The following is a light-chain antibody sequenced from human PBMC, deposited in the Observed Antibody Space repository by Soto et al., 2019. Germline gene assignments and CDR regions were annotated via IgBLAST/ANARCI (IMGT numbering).Light chain of an antibody. CDR2: AAS. V-gene: IGKV1-39*01. CDR3: QQSYSPLLT. Sequence: DIQMTQSPSSLSANVRDRVTITCRASQTISSFLNWYQHKPGKAPKLLIYAASTLQSGVPSRFSGSGSGTVFTLTINSLQPEDFATYYCQQSYSPLLTFGGGTKVEIK. J-gene: IGKJ4*01. CDR1: QTISSF.